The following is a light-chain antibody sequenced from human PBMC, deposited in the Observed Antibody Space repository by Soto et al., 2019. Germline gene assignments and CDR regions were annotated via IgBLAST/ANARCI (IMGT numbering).Light chain of an antibody. Sequence: QSVLTQPPSASGSPGQSVTISCTGTSSDVGAYDYVSWFQQHPGKAPKLIIYQVTKRPSGVPDRFSGSKSGNTASLTVSGLQGEDEADYFCSSYVVSYNWVFGGGTKLTVL. CDR1: SSDVGAYDY. J-gene: IGLJ3*02. CDR3: SSYVVSYNWV. V-gene: IGLV2-8*01. CDR2: QVT.